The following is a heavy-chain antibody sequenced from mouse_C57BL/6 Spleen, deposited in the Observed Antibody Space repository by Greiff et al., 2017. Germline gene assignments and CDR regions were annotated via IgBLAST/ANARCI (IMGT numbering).Heavy chain of an antibody. J-gene: IGHJ3*01. CDR2: INPSNGGT. V-gene: IGHV1-53*01. Sequence: QVQLQQPGTELVKPGASVKLSCKASGYTFTSYWMHWVKQRPGQGLEWIGNINPSNGGTNYNEKFKSKATLTGDKSSSTAYMQLSSLTSEDSAVYYCARDGYDGTRFAYWGQGTLVTVSA. CDR3: ARDGYDGTRFAY. D-gene: IGHD2-2*01. CDR1: GYTFTSYW.